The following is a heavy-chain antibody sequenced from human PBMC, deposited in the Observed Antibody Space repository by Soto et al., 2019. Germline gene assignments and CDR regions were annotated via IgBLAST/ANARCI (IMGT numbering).Heavy chain of an antibody. CDR3: ARRIGIRYFDY. V-gene: IGHV5-51*01. D-gene: IGHD1-20*01. CDR2: IYPGDSDA. J-gene: IGHJ4*02. Sequence: GESLKISCKGSGFSVSTFWIGWVRQMPGKGLEWMGIIYPGDSDARYSPSFQGQVTISADKSISTVYLQLNSLKASDTAIYFCARRIGIRYFDYWGQGT. CDR1: GFSVSTFW.